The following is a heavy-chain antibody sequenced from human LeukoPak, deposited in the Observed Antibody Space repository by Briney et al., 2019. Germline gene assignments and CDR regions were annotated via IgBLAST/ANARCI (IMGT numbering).Heavy chain of an antibody. CDR2: VDPEDGET. D-gene: IGHD6-6*01. V-gene: IGHV1-69-2*01. J-gene: IGHJ4*02. Sequence: GASVKVSCKASGYTFTDYYMRWVQQAPGKGLEWMGGVDPEDGETIYAEKFQGRVTITADTSTDTAYMELSSLRSEDTAVYYCATASEYSSSSFFDYWGQGTLVTVSS. CDR1: GYTFTDYY. CDR3: ATASEYSSSSFFDY.